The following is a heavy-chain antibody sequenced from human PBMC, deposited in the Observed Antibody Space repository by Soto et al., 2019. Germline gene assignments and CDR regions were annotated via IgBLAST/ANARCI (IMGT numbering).Heavy chain of an antibody. CDR2: ISAYNGNT. CDR1: GYTFTSSA. V-gene: IGHV1-18*01. J-gene: IGHJ4*02. Sequence: ASVKVSCKASGYTFTSSAISWVRRAPGQGLEWMGWISAYNGNTNYAQKLQGRVTMTTDTSTSTAYMELRSLRSDDTAVYFCAREAPPEDYWGQGTLVTVSS. CDR3: AREAPPEDY.